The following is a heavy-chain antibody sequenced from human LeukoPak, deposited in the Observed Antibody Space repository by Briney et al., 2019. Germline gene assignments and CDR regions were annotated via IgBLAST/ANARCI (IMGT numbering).Heavy chain of an antibody. Sequence: ASVKVSCKASGYTFTSYGISWVRQAPGQGLEWMGWISAYNGNTNYAQKLQGRVTMTTDTSTSTAYMELRSLRSDDTAGYYCARRGYSSGWYPLTYYYGMDVWGQGTTVTVSS. CDR1: GYTFTSYG. CDR2: ISAYNGNT. J-gene: IGHJ6*02. D-gene: IGHD6-19*01. CDR3: ARRGYSSGWYPLTYYYGMDV. V-gene: IGHV1-18*01.